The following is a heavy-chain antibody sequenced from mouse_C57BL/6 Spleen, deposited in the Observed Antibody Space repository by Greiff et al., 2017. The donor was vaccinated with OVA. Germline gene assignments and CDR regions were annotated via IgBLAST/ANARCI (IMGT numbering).Heavy chain of an antibody. J-gene: IGHJ2*01. D-gene: IGHD4-1*01. CDR1: GYTFTSYW. Sequence: QVQLQQPGAELVRPGSSVKLSCKASGYTFTSYWMDWVKQRPGQGLEWIGNIYPSDSETHYNQKFKDKATLTVDKSSSTAYMQLSSLTSEDSAVYYCARYWDYLDYWGQGTTLTVSS. CDR2: IYPSDSET. CDR3: ARYWDYLDY. V-gene: IGHV1-61*01.